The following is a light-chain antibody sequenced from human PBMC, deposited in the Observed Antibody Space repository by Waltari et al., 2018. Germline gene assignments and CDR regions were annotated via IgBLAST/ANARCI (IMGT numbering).Light chain of an antibody. V-gene: IGKV4-1*01. Sequence: DIVMTQSPDSLAVSLGERATINCKSSPNVIHSSNTRSSLAWYQQKPGQPPKLLIYWASTRQPGVPDRFSGSGSGTDFTLTISTLQAEDVAVYYCHQYCSTPLTFGQGTKVDIK. CDR3: HQYCSTPLT. J-gene: IGKJ1*01. CDR2: WAS. CDR1: PNVIHSSNTRSS.